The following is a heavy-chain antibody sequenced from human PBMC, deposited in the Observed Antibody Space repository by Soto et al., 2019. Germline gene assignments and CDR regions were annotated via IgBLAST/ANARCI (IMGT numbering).Heavy chain of an antibody. Sequence: QVQLVQSGAEVKKPGASVKVSCKASGYTFTSYGISWVRQAPGQGLEWMGWISAYNGNTNYAQKLQGRVTMTTDTSTSTAHMELRSLRSDDTAVYYCASNRQWPNYYYYGMDVWGQGTTVTVSS. J-gene: IGHJ6*02. CDR2: ISAYNGNT. CDR3: ASNRQWPNYYYYGMDV. CDR1: GYTFTSYG. V-gene: IGHV1-18*01. D-gene: IGHD6-19*01.